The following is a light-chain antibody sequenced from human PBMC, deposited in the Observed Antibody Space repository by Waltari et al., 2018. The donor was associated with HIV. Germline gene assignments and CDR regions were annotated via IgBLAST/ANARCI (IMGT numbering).Light chain of an antibody. CDR2: EGI. Sequence: QSALTQPASVSGSPGQSITISCTGSSSDVGSYNLVSWYQQHPGKAPKLMIYEGIKRPSGVSNRFSGSKSGNTASLTISGLQAEDEADYYCCSYAGSSNWVFGGGTKRTVL. J-gene: IGLJ3*02. CDR1: SSDVGSYNL. V-gene: IGLV2-23*01. CDR3: CSYAGSSNWV.